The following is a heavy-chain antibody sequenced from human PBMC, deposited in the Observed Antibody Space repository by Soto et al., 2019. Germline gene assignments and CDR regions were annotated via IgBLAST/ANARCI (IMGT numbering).Heavy chain of an antibody. CDR3: VGSYYFGDY. Sequence: QVQLVESGGGVVQPGRSLRLSCAASGFTFSSYGMHWVRQAPGKGLEWVAVISSDGSNKYYADSVKGRFTISRDNSKNTLYPQMNSLRPEDTAVYYCVGSYYFGDYWGQGTLVTVSS. V-gene: IGHV3-30*03. D-gene: IGHD3-22*01. CDR2: ISSDGSNK. J-gene: IGHJ4*02. CDR1: GFTFSSYG.